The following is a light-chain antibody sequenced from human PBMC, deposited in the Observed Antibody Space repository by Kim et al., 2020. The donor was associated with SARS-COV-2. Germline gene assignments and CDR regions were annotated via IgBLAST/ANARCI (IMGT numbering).Light chain of an antibody. CDR1: QDIGKY. CDR3: QQFDDLPYT. Sequence: ASVGDRVTITCQASQDIGKYLNWYQQKPGKAPNLLIYDASNLQTGVPSRFSGSGSETDFTFTISSLQPEDIATYYCQQFDDLPYTFGQGTKVDIK. V-gene: IGKV1-33*01. J-gene: IGKJ2*01. CDR2: DAS.